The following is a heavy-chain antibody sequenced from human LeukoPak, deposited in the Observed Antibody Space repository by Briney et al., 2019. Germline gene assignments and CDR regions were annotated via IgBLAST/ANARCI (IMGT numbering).Heavy chain of an antibody. Sequence: GGSLRLSCAASGFTVSSNYMSWVRQAPGKGLEWVSVISSSGSTYYVDSVKGRFTISRDNSKNTLYLQMNSLRAEDTAVYYCAGRAMGYYYGMDVWGQGTTVTVSS. J-gene: IGHJ6*02. CDR2: ISSSGST. D-gene: IGHD5-18*01. CDR1: GFTVSSNY. V-gene: IGHV3-53*01. CDR3: AGRAMGYYYGMDV.